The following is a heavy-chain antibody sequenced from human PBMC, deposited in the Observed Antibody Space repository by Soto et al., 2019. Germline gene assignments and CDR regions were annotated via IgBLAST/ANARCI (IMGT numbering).Heavy chain of an antibody. CDR3: ARDNPRSSGWDV. Sequence: EVQLVESGGGLVQPGGSLRLSCEASGFTLSSYSMNWARQAPGQGLEWVSYISSSSSTIYYADSLKGRFNISRDNAKKALYLQMNSLRDEDTAVYYCARDNPRSSGWDVWGQGTTVTVSS. CDR1: GFTLSSYS. J-gene: IGHJ6*02. CDR2: ISSSSSTI. V-gene: IGHV3-48*02.